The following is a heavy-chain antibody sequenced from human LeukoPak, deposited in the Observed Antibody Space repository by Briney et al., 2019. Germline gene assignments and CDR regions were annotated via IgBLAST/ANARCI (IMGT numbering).Heavy chain of an antibody. CDR2: IGGRGGST. CDR3: ARDLRGYYGSGSLIRRGYYYYMDV. D-gene: IGHD3-10*01. V-gene: IGHV3-23*01. CDR1: GFTFSDYG. J-gene: IGHJ6*03. Sequence: GGSLRLSCAASGFTFSDYGMSWVRQAPGKGLEWVSTIGGRGGSTYYADSVKGRFTISRDNSKNTLYLQMNSLRAEDTAVYYCARDLRGYYGSGSLIRRGYYYYMDVWGKGTTVTISS.